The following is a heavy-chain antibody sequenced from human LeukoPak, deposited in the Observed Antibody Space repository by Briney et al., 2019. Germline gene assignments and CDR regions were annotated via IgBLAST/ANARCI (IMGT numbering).Heavy chain of an antibody. CDR1: GGSITSYY. Sequence: SETLSLTCTVSGGSITSYYWSWLRQPAGKGLEWIGRIYSSGTTNYNPSLKGQVTMSIDTTQFSLKLSSVTAADTAVYYCARLVAEVTYSSSWYGYYYYMGVWGKGTTVTVSS. CDR2: IYSSGTT. CDR3: ARLVAEVTYSSSWYGYYYYMGV. D-gene: IGHD6-13*01. J-gene: IGHJ6*03. V-gene: IGHV4-4*07.